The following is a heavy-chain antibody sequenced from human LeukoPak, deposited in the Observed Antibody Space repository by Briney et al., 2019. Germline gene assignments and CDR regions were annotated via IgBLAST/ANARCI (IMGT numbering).Heavy chain of an antibody. CDR3: ARSYYDSSGYYDDAFDI. CDR2: ISAYNGNT. J-gene: IGHJ3*02. CDR1: GYTFTSYG. V-gene: IGHV1-18*01. D-gene: IGHD3-22*01. Sequence: ASVKVSCKASGYTFTSYGISWVRQAPGPGLEWMGWISAYNGNTNYAQKLQGRVTMTTDTSTSTAYMELRSLRSDDTAVYYCARSYYDSSGYYDDAFDIWGQGTMVTVSS.